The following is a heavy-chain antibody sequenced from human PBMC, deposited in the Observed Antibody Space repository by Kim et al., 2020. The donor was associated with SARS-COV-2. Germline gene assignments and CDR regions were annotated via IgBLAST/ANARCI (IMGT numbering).Heavy chain of an antibody. CDR1: GFTFSSYW. CDR2: IKQDGSEK. Sequence: GGSLRLSCAASGFTFSSYWMSWVRQAPGKGLEWVANIKQDGSEKYYVDSVKGRFTISRDNAKNSLYLQMNSLRAEDTAVYYCARDWETPPLWFGEFVSYGMDVWGQGTTVTVSS. V-gene: IGHV3-7*01. D-gene: IGHD3-10*01. J-gene: IGHJ6*02. CDR3: ARDWETPPLWFGEFVSYGMDV.